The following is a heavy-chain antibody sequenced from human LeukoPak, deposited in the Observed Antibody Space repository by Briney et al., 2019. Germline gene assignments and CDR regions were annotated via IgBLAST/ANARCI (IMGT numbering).Heavy chain of an antibody. CDR1: GLTFRTKG. CDR3: ATDSDPGGYIAAAGTGFDN. CDR2: ISFDGSNK. J-gene: IGHJ4*02. Sequence: PGRSLRLSCAASGLTFRTKGMHWVRQAPDKGLERVAIISFDGSNKDYADSVKGRFTISGDNSKNTLYLQMSSLRPEDTAVYYCATDSDPGGYIAAAGTGFDNWGQGTLVTVSS. V-gene: IGHV3-30*03. D-gene: IGHD6-13*01.